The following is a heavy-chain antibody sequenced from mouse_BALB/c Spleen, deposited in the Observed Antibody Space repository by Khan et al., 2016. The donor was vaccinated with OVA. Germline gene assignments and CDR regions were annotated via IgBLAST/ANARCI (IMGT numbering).Heavy chain of an antibody. J-gene: IGHJ3*01. CDR3: ARGGFAY. CDR2: ISSVAYSI. CDR1: GFTFIDYG. Sequence: EVELVESGGGLVQPGGSRKLSCAASGFTFIDYGMAWVRQTPGKGPEWIAFISSVAYSIYYADTVTGRFNISRENAKNTLYLEMISLRADDAAMYYCARGGFAYWGQGTLFTVSA. V-gene: IGHV5-15*02.